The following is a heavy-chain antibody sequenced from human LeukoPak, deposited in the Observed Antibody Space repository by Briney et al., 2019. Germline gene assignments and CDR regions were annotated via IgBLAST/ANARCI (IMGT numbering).Heavy chain of an antibody. D-gene: IGHD3-10*01. V-gene: IGHV3-30*02. Sequence: GGSLRLSCAASGFTFSSYGMHWVRQAPGKGLEWVAFIRYDGSNKYYADSVKGRFTISRDNSKNTLYLQMNSLRAEDTAVYYWAKDSGITMVGGFRRYYGMDVWGKGTRVTVPS. CDR1: GFTFSSYG. J-gene: IGHJ6*04. CDR3: AKDSGITMVGGFRRYYGMDV. CDR2: IRYDGSNK.